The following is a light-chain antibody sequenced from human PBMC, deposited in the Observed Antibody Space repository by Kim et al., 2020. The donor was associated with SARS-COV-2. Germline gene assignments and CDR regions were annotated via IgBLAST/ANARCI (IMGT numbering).Light chain of an antibody. CDR3: QQYNTYSIT. V-gene: IGKV1-5*03. CDR2: KAS. J-gene: IGKJ2*01. CDR1: ETINSW. Sequence: DIQMTHSPSTLSASVGDRVTITCRASETINSWLAWYQQKPGKAPKLLIQKASNLESGVPSRFSGSGSGTEFTLTISSLQPDDFATYYCQQYNTYSITLGQGTKLEI.